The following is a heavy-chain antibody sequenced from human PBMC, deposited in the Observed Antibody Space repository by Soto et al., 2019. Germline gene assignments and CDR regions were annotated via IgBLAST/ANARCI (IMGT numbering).Heavy chain of an antibody. CDR2: ISYDGGTK. V-gene: IGHV3-30-3*01. CDR3: ARKFPYDSGTYLFDLDY. CDR1: GFTFSNYA. Sequence: QVQLVESGGGVVQPGRSLRLSCAASGFTFSNYAVQWVRQAPGKGLEWVAVISYDGGTKNYADSVKGRFTISRDNSRNTLYLQMNSLRVEDTAVYYCARKFPYDSGTYLFDLDYWGQGTLVTISS. D-gene: IGHD3-10*01. J-gene: IGHJ4*02.